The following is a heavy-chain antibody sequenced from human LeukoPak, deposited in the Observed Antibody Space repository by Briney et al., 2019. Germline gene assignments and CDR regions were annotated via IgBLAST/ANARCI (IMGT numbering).Heavy chain of an antibody. Sequence: GGSLRLSCAASGFTFDDYGMSWVRQAPGKGLEWVSGINWNGGSTGYADSVKGRFTISRDNAKNSLYLQMNSLRAEDTAVYYCARGRGRNPSGYYYYMDVWGKGTTVTISS. D-gene: IGHD2-15*01. V-gene: IGHV3-20*04. J-gene: IGHJ6*03. CDR2: INWNGGST. CDR3: ARGRGRNPSGYYYYMDV. CDR1: GFTFDDYG.